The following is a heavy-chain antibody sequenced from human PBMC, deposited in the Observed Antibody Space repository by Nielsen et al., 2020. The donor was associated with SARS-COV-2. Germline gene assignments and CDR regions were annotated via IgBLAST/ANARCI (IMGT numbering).Heavy chain of an antibody. J-gene: IGHJ4*02. CDR1: GGSVSSNDW. D-gene: IGHD4-23*01. V-gene: IGHV4-4*02. CDR2: VSHSGSI. CDR3: ARERGKIDY. Sequence: SETLSLTCAVSGGSVSSNDWWTWVRQSPGKGLEWIGEVSHSGSINYNPSLKSRVTLSMDKSKRQFSLRLTSVSAADTAVYFCARERGKIDYWGQGTLVTVSS.